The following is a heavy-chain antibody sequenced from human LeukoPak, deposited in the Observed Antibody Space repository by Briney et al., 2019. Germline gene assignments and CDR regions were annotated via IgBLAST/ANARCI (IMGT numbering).Heavy chain of an antibody. V-gene: IGHV4-59*01. CDR2: IYYSGST. CDR3: ARAPFLWFGGLVPVGYYYYMDV. D-gene: IGHD3-10*01. J-gene: IGHJ6*03. CDR1: GGSISSYY. Sequence: PSETLSLTCTVSGGSISSYYWSWIRQPPGKGLEWIGYIYYSGSTNYNPSLKSRVTISVDTSKNQFSLKLSSVTAADTAVYYCARAPFLWFGGLVPVGYYYYMDVWGKGTTVTVSS.